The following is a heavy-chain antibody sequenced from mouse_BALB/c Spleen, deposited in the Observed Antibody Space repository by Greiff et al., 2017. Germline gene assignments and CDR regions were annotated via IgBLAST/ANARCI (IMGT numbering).Heavy chain of an antibody. D-gene: IGHD1-1*02. CDR2: IWAGGST. Sequence: VKLMESGPGLVAPSQSLSITCTVSGFSLTSYGVHWVRQPPGKGLEWLGVIWAGGSTNYNSALMSRLSISKDNSKSQVFLKMNSLQTDDTAMYYCASDADYGQFAYWGQGTLVTVSA. CDR3: ASDADYGQFAY. V-gene: IGHV2-9*02. J-gene: IGHJ3*01. CDR1: GFSLTSYG.